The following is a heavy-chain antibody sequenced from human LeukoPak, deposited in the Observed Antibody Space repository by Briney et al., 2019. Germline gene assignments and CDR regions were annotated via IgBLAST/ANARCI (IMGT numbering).Heavy chain of an antibody. CDR2: IKSKTDGGTT. CDR3: STTYYYDSSEGY. Sequence: GRSLRLSCAASGFTFSNAWMNWVRQAPGKGLEWVGRIKSKTDGGTTDYAAPVKGRFTISRDDSKNTLYLQMNSLKTEDTAVYYCSTTYYYDSSEGYWGQGTLVTVPS. V-gene: IGHV3-15*07. J-gene: IGHJ4*02. D-gene: IGHD3-22*01. CDR1: GFTFSNAW.